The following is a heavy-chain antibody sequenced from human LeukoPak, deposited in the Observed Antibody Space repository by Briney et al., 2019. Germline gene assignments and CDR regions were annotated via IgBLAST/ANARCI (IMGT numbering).Heavy chain of an antibody. CDR2: ISSSSYI. CDR3: ARDLSIAVAGAVDY. CDR1: GFTFSSYS. Sequence: PGGSLRLSCAASGFTFSSYSMNWVRQAPGKGLEWVSSISSSSYIYYADSVKGRFTISRDNAKNSLYLQMNSLRAEDTAVYYCARDLSIAVAGAVDYWGQGTLVTVSS. J-gene: IGHJ4*02. D-gene: IGHD6-19*01. V-gene: IGHV3-21*01.